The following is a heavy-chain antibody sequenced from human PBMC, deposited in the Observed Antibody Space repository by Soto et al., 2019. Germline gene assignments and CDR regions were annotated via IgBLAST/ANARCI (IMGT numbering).Heavy chain of an antibody. Sequence: QVQLQQWGAGLLKPSETLSLTCAVYGGSFSGYYWSWIRQPPGKGLEWIGEINHSGSTNYNPSLKSRVTLSVDTSKNLFSLKLSSVTAADTAVYCCARGRSPDCSSTSCQPFDPWGQGTLVTVSS. D-gene: IGHD2-2*01. CDR2: INHSGST. CDR3: ARGRSPDCSSTSCQPFDP. J-gene: IGHJ5*02. CDR1: GGSFSGYY. V-gene: IGHV4-34*01.